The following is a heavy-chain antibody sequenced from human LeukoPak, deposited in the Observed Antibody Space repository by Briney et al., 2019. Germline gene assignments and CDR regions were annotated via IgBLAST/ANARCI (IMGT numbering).Heavy chain of an antibody. V-gene: IGHV3-30*02. Sequence: PGGSLRLSCAASGFTFSSYGMHWVRQAPGKGLEWVAFIRYDGSNKYYADSVKGRFTISRDNSKNTLYLQMNSLRGDDTAVYYCAGGDAFDIWGQGTMVTVSS. CDR2: IRYDGSNK. CDR1: GFTFSSYG. CDR3: AGGDAFDI. J-gene: IGHJ3*02.